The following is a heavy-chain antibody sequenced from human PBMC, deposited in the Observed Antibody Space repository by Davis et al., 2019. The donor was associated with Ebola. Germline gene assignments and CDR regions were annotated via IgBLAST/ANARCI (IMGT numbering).Heavy chain of an antibody. CDR2: ISYSGGTT. V-gene: IGHV3-23*01. CDR1: GFTFTTYA. J-gene: IGHJ4*02. Sequence: PGGSLRLSCAASGFTFTTYALTWVRQAPGQGLEWVSTISYSGGTTYYADSVKGRFTISRNNSDNTVYLQLTRLRAEETAVYYCAKGGYFDSLEIDSWGQGTLVIVSS. D-gene: IGHD3-9*01. CDR3: AKGGYFDSLEIDS.